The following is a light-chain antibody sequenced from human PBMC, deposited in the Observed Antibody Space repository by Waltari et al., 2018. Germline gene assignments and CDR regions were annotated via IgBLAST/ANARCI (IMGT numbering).Light chain of an antibody. CDR3: GTWDSSLSGAV. V-gene: IGLV1-51*02. CDR2: EDS. J-gene: IGLJ7*01. Sequence: QSVLTQPPSVSAAPGQRVTISCSGGSPNTGHNYVSWYRQFPGTAPKLLIYEDSERPSGIPGRFAGSKSGTSATLDITGLQAGDEADDYCGTWDSSLSGAVFGGGTHLTVL. CDR1: SPNTGHNY.